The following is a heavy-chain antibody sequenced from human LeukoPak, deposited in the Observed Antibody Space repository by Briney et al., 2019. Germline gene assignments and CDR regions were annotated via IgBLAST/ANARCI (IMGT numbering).Heavy chain of an antibody. Sequence: SETLSLTCTVSGASISSYYWSWIRQPPGKGLEWIGYIYYSGTPNYNPTLKSRVTMSVDTSKNQFSLKLSSVTAADTAVYYCARHGGSYDFDFWGQGTLVTVSS. CDR2: IYYSGTP. J-gene: IGHJ4*02. CDR3: ARHGGSYDFDF. D-gene: IGHD1-26*01. CDR1: GASISSYY. V-gene: IGHV4-59*08.